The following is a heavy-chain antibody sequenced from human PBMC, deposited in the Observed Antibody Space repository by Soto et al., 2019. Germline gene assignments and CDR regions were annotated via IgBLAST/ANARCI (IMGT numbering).Heavy chain of an antibody. CDR1: GYTLTGYY. D-gene: IGHD2-15*01. J-gene: IGHJ6*02. V-gene: IGHV1-2*02. CDR2: INPNSSGT. Sequence: ASVKVSWKALGYTLTGYYMPWVRQAHGQGLEWMGWINPNSSGTNYEQKFQGRGTMTRDTSISTAYMELSRLRSDDTAVYYCASSKRVVATNDYYYYGMDVWGQGTTVTVSS. CDR3: ASSKRVVATNDYYYYGMDV.